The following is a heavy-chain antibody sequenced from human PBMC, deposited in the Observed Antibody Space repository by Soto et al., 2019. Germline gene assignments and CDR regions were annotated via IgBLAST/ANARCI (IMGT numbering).Heavy chain of an antibody. CDR3: ARAVAATLFWTYYRYMDV. CDR2: INPSGGST. CDR1: GYTFTSYY. D-gene: IGHD2-15*01. V-gene: IGHV1-46*03. J-gene: IGHJ6*03. Sequence: ASVKVSCKASGYTFTSYYMHWVRQAPGQGLEWMGIINPSGGSTSYAQKFQGRVTMTRDTSTSTVYMELSSLRSEDTAVYYCARAVAATLFWTYYRYMDVWGKGTTVTVSS.